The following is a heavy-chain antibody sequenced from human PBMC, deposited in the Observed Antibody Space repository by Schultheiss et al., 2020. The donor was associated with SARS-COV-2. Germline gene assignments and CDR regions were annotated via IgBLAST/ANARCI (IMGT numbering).Heavy chain of an antibody. V-gene: IGHV4-61*08. J-gene: IGHJ5*02. Sequence: SQTLSLTCTVSGGSISSGGYSWSWIRQPPGKGLEWIGYIYYSGSTNYNPSLKSRVTISVDTSKNQFSLRLSSVTAADTAVYYCARLMVRGVISWFAPWGQGTLVTVSS. CDR2: IYYSGST. D-gene: IGHD3-10*01. CDR1: GGSISSGGYS. CDR3: ARLMVRGVISWFAP.